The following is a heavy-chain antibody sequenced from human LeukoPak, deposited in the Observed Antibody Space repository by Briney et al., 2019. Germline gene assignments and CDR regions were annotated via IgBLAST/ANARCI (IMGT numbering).Heavy chain of an antibody. CDR3: AKAFIAAAGTYDLDY. Sequence: GGSLRLSCAASGITFSSYGMHWVRQAPGKGLEWVAVIWYDGSNKYYADSVKGRFTISRDNSKNTLYLQMNSLRAEDTAVYYCAKAFIAAAGTYDLDYWGQGTLVTVSS. CDR1: GITFSSYG. CDR2: IWYDGSNK. D-gene: IGHD6-13*01. V-gene: IGHV3-33*06. J-gene: IGHJ4*02.